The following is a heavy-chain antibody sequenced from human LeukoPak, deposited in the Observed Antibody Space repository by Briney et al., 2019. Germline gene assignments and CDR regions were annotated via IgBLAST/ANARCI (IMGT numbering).Heavy chain of an antibody. J-gene: IGHJ4*02. CDR1: GFTFSSYA. Sequence: GGSLRLSCAASGFTFSSYAMHWVRQAPGKGLEWVAVISYDGSNKYYADSVKGRFTISRDNSKNTLYLQMNSLRAEDTAVYYCARDLSSAHRGTYYFDYWGQGTLVTVTS. V-gene: IGHV3-30-3*01. CDR3: ARDLSSAHRGTYYFDY. D-gene: IGHD2/OR15-2a*01. CDR2: ISYDGSNK.